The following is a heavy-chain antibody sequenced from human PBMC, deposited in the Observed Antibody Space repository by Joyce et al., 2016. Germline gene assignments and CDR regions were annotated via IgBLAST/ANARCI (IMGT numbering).Heavy chain of an antibody. V-gene: IGHV3-30*03. CDR2: RSFDGGVK. J-gene: IGHJ3*02. CDR1: GFTFSSHG. Sequence: VQLVESGGGVVQPGRSLRLSCAASGFTFSSHGMHWVRQAPGKGLEWVSFRSFDGGVKYYEDSVKGRITISRDNSKNTMYLQMNSLRAEDTAVYYCARGDSPPDSFDIWGQGTMVTVSS. CDR3: ARGDSPPDSFDI. D-gene: IGHD3-22*01.